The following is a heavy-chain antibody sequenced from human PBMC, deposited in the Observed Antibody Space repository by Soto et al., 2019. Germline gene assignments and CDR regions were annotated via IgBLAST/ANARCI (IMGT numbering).Heavy chain of an antibody. CDR3: VRGVHLTAADAFDV. CDR2: IYAGDSDT. CDR1: GYSFTTYW. D-gene: IGHD1-1*01. J-gene: IGHJ3*01. Sequence: PGESLKISCQGYGYSFTTYWIGWVRQMPGKGLEWMGIIYAGDSDTRYSPSSQGHATISVDKSTTTAYLQWSSLKASDTAMYYCVRGVHLTAADAFDVWGQGTMVTVSS. V-gene: IGHV5-51*01.